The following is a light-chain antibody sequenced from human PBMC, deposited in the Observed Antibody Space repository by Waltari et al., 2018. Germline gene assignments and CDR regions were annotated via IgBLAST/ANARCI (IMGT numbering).Light chain of an antibody. CDR3: SSYTSSSTPV. CDR1: SSDVGSYNR. CDR2: EVS. J-gene: IGLJ2*01. V-gene: IGLV2-18*02. Sequence: QSALTQPPSVSGSPGQSVTISCTGTSSDVGSYNRVSWYQQPPRTAPKLMIYEVSNRPSGLPDLFSGSNSGNTAFLTISGLQAEDEADYYCSSYTSSSTPVFGGGTKLTVL.